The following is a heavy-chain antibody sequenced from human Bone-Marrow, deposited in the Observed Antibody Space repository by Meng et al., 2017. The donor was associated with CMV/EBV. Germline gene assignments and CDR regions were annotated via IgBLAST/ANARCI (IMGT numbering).Heavy chain of an antibody. CDR3: AREGVSSGYYYPFDY. J-gene: IGHJ4*02. D-gene: IGHD3-22*01. CDR1: GGSISSGSYY. CDR2: IYTSGST. Sequence: QVQLQESGPGLVKPSQTLSLTCTVSGGSISSGSYYWSWIRQPAGKGLGWIGRIYTSGSTNYNPSLKSRVTISVDTSKNQFSLKLSSVTAADTAVYYCAREGVSSGYYYPFDYWGQGTLVTVSS. V-gene: IGHV4-61*02.